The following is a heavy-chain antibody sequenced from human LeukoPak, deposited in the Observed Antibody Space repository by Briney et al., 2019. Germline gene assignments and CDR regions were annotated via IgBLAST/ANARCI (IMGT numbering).Heavy chain of an antibody. D-gene: IGHD2-15*01. V-gene: IGHV4-59*01. J-gene: IGHJ6*03. CDR2: IYYSGST. CDR3: ARGRSYCSGGSCYPWDDYYYYYYMDV. Sequence: SETLSLTCTVSGGSISSYYWSWIRQPPGKGLEWIGYIYYSGSTNYNPSLKSRVTISVDTSKNQFSLKLCSVTAADTAVYYCARGRSYCSGGSCYPWDDYYYYYYMDVWGKGTTVTVSS. CDR1: GGSISSYY.